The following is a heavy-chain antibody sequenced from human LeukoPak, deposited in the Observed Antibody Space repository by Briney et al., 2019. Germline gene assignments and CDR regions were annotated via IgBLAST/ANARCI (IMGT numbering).Heavy chain of an antibody. Sequence: GGSLRLSCAASGFTFSSYSMNWVRQAPGKGLEWVSSISSSSTYIYYADSVKGRFTISRDNAKNTLYLQMNSLRAEGTAVYYCAREEPIYYYDSSGYYEYWGQGTLVTVSS. CDR2: ISSSSTYI. V-gene: IGHV3-21*01. J-gene: IGHJ4*02. CDR1: GFTFSSYS. CDR3: AREEPIYYYDSSGYYEY. D-gene: IGHD3-22*01.